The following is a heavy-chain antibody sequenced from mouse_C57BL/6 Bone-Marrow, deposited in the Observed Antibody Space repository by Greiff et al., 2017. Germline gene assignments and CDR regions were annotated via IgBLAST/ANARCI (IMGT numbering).Heavy chain of an antibody. CDR1: GFSLTSYG. CDR3: GGNWPWFAD. CDR2: IWSGGST. J-gene: IGHJ3*01. Sequence: QVQLQQSGPGLVQPSQSLSITCTVSGFSLTSYGVHWVRQSPGKGLEWLGVIWSGGSTDYNAAFISRLSISKDNSKSQVFFKMNSLQADDTAIYYCGGNWPWFADWGQGTLVTVSA. V-gene: IGHV2-2*01.